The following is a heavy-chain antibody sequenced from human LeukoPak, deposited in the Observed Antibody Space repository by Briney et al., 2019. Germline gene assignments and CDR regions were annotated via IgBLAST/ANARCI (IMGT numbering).Heavy chain of an antibody. CDR1: GGSISSYY. V-gene: IGHV4-59*08. CDR2: IYYSGST. Sequence: SETLSLTCTVSGGSISSYYWSWIRQPPGKGLEWIGYIYYSGSTNYNPSLKSRVTISVDTSKNPFSLKLSSVTAADTAVYYCARHVSGSGPFDPWGQGTLVTVSS. J-gene: IGHJ5*02. CDR3: ARHVSGSGPFDP. D-gene: IGHD3-10*01.